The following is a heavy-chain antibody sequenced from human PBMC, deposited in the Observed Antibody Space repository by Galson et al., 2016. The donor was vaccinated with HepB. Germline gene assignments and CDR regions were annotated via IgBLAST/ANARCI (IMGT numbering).Heavy chain of an antibody. CDR1: GGSISSNY. D-gene: IGHD6-6*01. Sequence: SETLSLTCTVSGGSISSNYWSWIRQPPGKGLEWIGYIAYSGSTNYNPSLKSRVIISADTSKKQFSLRLSSVTAADTAVYYCARETSSSRGNWFDPWGQGTLVTVSS. CDR2: IAYSGST. CDR3: ARETSSSRGNWFDP. V-gene: IGHV4-59*01. J-gene: IGHJ5*02.